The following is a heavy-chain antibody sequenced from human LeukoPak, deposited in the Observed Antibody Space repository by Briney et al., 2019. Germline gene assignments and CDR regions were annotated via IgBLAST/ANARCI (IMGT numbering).Heavy chain of an antibody. CDR1: GGSISSSNW. D-gene: IGHD6-6*01. Sequence: SGTLSLTCAVSGGSISSSNWWSWVRQPPGKGLEWIGEIYHSGSTNYNPSLKSRVTISVDKSKNQFSLKLSSVTAADTAVYYCARDLRAARSTRVWYYMDVWGKGTTVTVSS. CDR2: IYHSGST. CDR3: ARDLRAARSTRVWYYMDV. V-gene: IGHV4-4*02. J-gene: IGHJ6*03.